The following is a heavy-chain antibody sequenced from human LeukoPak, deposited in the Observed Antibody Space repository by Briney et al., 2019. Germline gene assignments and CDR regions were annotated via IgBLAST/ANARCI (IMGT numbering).Heavy chain of an antibody. V-gene: IGHV1-69*05. CDR2: IIPIFGTA. J-gene: IGHJ5*02. CDR3: ASGYCSSASCPSKFDP. D-gene: IGHD2-2*03. Sequence: EASVKVSCKASGGTFSSYAISWVRQAPGQGLEWMGGIIPIFGTANYAQKFQGRVTITTDESTSTAYMELSSLRSEDTAVYYCASGYCSSASCPSKFDPWAREPWSPSPQ. CDR1: GGTFSSYA.